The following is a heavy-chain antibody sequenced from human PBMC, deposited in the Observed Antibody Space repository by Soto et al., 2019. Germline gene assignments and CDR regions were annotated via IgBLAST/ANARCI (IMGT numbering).Heavy chain of an antibody. D-gene: IGHD2-2*01. Sequence: SETLSLTCTVSGGSISSYYWSWIRQPAGKGLEGIGRIYTSGSTNYNPSLKSRVTMSVDTSKNQFSLKLSSVTAADTAVYYCAREPRDIVVVPASQYGMDVWGQGTTVT. CDR2: IYTSGST. V-gene: IGHV4-4*07. CDR1: GGSISSYY. J-gene: IGHJ6*02. CDR3: AREPRDIVVVPASQYGMDV.